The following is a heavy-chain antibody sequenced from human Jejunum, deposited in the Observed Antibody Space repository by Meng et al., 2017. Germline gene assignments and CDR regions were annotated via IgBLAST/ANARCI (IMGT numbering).Heavy chain of an antibody. V-gene: IGHV3-15*01. Sequence: GQLVESGGGFVKPGGSLRLACAASGFTFSDRWMTWVRQAPGKGLEWVGHIQSKADGGTTDYAAPVKGRFTISRDDSKSTLYLQMNSLKTEDTAVYYCTTFYAGYWGQGTLVTVSS. D-gene: IGHD3-16*01. CDR3: TTFYAGY. CDR2: IQSKADGGTT. CDR1: GFTFSDRW. J-gene: IGHJ4*02.